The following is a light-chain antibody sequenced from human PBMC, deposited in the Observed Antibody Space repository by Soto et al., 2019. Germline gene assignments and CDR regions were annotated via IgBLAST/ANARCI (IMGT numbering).Light chain of an antibody. J-gene: IGKJ1*01. CDR3: QHFHNWPPWT. Sequence: EAVMTQSPDTLSVSPGERATLSCRASLSVSSSLAWYQQKPGQAPRLLIYGASTRATGVPARFSGSGSGTEFTLTISSLQSEDVAVYYCQHFHNWPPWTFGQGTRVEIK. CDR2: GAS. CDR1: LSVSSS. V-gene: IGKV3-15*01.